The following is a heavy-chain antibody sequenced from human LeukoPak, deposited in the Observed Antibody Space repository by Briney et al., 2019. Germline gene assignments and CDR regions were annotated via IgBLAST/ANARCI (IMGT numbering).Heavy chain of an antibody. CDR3: ARYSYSHGYFDY. J-gene: IGHJ4*02. V-gene: IGHV3-48*04. Sequence: GGSLRLSCAASGFTFSSNSMNWVRQAPGKGLEWVSYISSTGGTIYYADSMKGRFTISRDNAKNSLYLQMNSLRVEDTAVYYCARYSYSHGYFDYWGQGTLVTVSS. D-gene: IGHD5-18*01. CDR1: GFTFSSNS. CDR2: ISSTGGTI.